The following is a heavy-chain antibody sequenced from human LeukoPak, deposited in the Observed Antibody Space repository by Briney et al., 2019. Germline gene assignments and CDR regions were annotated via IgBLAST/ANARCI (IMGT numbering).Heavy chain of an antibody. CDR3: ARDLGSSWPPDYGMDV. D-gene: IGHD6-13*01. CDR2: IIPIFGTA. CDR1: GGTFSSYA. Sequence: SVKVSCKASGGTFSSYAISWVRQAPGQGLEWMGGIIPIFGTANYAQKFQGRVTITADVSTSTAYMELSSLRSEDTAVYYCARDLGSSWPPDYGMDVWGQGTTVTVSS. J-gene: IGHJ6*02. V-gene: IGHV1-69*01.